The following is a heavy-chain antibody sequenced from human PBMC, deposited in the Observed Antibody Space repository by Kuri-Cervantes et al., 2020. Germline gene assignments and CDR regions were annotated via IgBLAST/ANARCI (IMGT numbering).Heavy chain of an antibody. CDR2: INHSGST. CDR1: GGSFSGYY. V-gene: IGHV4-34*01. CDR3: ARVGGIAVAGPGGAFDI. D-gene: IGHD6-19*01. J-gene: IGHJ3*02. Sequence: SQTLSLTCAVYGGSFSGYYWSWIRQPPGKGLEWIGEINHSGSTNYNPSLKSRVTISVDTSKNQFSLKLSSVTAADTAVYYCARVGGIAVAGPGGAFDIWGQGTMVTVSS.